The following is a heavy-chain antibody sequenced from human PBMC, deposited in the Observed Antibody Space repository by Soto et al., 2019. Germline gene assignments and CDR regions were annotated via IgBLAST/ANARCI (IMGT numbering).Heavy chain of an antibody. V-gene: IGHV4-4*07. D-gene: IGHD2-15*01. CDR1: GGSISSYY. Sequence: SQTLSLTCTVSGGSISSYYWSWIRQPAWKGLEWIGRIYTRASTNYNPSLKSRVTMSIDTAKNQFSLKLSAVTAADTAVYYCAKLYCSGGICSDYRHHGTLVTVSS. CDR3: AKLYCSGGICSDY. J-gene: IGHJ4*01. CDR2: IYTRAST.